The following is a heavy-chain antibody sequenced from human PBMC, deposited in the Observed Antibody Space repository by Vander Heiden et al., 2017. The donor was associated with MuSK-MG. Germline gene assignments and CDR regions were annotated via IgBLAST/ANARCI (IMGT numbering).Heavy chain of an antibody. CDR2: IYYSGST. J-gene: IGHJ6*02. Sequence: QLQLQESGPGLVKPSETLSLTCTVSGGSISSSSYYWGWIRQPPGKGLEWIGSIYYSGSTYYNPSLKSRVTISVDTSKNQFSLKLSSVTAADTAVYYCANEYSSSSGYYYYYGMDVWCQGTTVTVSS. V-gene: IGHV4-39*07. D-gene: IGHD6-6*01. CDR1: GGSISSSSYY. CDR3: ANEYSSSSGYYYYYGMDV.